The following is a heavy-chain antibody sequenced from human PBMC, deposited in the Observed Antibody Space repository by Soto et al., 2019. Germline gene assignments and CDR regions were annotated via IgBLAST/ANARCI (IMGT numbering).Heavy chain of an antibody. J-gene: IGHJ4*02. V-gene: IGHV4-39*01. Sequence: QLQLQESGPGLVRPSETLSLTCTVSDGSISSTSYYWGWVRQPPGKGLEWIGGIFYSGSTYYNPSLKSRVTISVDTSKNQFSLKLSSVTAADTAVYYCARMGLDDTLTGYYFDHWGQGSLVTVSS. CDR2: IFYSGST. CDR3: ARMGLDDTLTGYYFDH. D-gene: IGHD3-9*01. CDR1: DGSISSTSYY.